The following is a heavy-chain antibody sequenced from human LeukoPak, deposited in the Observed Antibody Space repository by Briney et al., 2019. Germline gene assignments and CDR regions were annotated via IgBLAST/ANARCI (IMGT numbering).Heavy chain of an antibody. J-gene: IGHJ6*02. CDR3: ARALDYDFWSGMDV. Sequence: PGGSLRLSCAASGFTFSSYAMHWVRQAPGKGLEWVAVISYDGSNKYYADSVKGRFTISRDNSKNTLYLKMNSLRAEDTAVYYCARALDYDFWSGMDVWGQGTTVTVSS. V-gene: IGHV3-30-3*01. CDR1: GFTFSSYA. D-gene: IGHD3-3*01. CDR2: ISYDGSNK.